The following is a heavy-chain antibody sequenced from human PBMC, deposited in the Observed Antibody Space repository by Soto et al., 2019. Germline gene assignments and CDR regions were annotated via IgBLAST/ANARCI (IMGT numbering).Heavy chain of an antibody. D-gene: IGHD5-18*01. CDR1: GYTFTSYY. CDR3: ARDQGWIQLWLRRHYYYGMDV. Sequence: ASVKVCCKASGYTFTSYYMHWVRQAPGQGLEWMGIINPSGGSTSYAQKFQGRVTMTRDTCTSTVYMELSSLRSEDTAVYYCARDQGWIQLWLRRHYYYGMDVWGQGTTVPVSS. J-gene: IGHJ6*02. CDR2: INPSGGST. V-gene: IGHV1-46*01.